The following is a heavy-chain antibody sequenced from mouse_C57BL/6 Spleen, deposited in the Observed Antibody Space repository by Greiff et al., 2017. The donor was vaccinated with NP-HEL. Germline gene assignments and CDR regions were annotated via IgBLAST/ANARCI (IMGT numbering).Heavy chain of an antibody. CDR3: ARSRLGYGLYYYAMDY. Sequence: VQLQQSGAELVRPGSSVKLSCKASGYTFTSYWMHWVKQRPIQGLEWIGNIDPSDSETHYNQKFKDKATLTVDKSSSTAYMQLSSLTSEDSAVYYCARSRLGYGLYYYAMDYWGQGTSVTVSS. J-gene: IGHJ4*01. D-gene: IGHD2-10*02. CDR1: GYTFTSYW. CDR2: IDPSDSET. V-gene: IGHV1-52*01.